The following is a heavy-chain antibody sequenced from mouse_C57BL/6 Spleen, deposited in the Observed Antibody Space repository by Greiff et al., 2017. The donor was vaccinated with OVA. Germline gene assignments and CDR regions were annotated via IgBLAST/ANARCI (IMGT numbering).Heavy chain of an antibody. Sequence: EVKLQQSGAELVRPGASVKLSCTASGFNIKDDYMHWVKQRPEQGLEWIGWIDPENGDTEYASKFQGKATITADTSSNTAYLQLRSLTSEDTAVYYCTTSTAQDYWGQGTTLTVSS. CDR3: TTSTAQDY. D-gene: IGHD3-2*02. CDR1: GFNIKDDY. V-gene: IGHV14-4*01. J-gene: IGHJ2*01. CDR2: IDPENGDT.